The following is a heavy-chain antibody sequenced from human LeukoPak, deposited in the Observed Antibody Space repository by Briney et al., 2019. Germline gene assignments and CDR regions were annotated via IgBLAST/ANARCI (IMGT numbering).Heavy chain of an antibody. V-gene: IGHV4-59*01. CDR2: IYYSGGT. D-gene: IGHD2-2*01. Sequence: SETLSLTCTVSGGSISSYYWCWIRQPPGKGLEWIGYIYYSGGTNYNPSLKSRVTISVDTSKNQFSLKLSSVTAADTAVYYCACSIGGCLDYWGQGTLVTVSS. J-gene: IGHJ4*02. CDR3: ACSIGGCLDY. CDR1: GGSISSYY.